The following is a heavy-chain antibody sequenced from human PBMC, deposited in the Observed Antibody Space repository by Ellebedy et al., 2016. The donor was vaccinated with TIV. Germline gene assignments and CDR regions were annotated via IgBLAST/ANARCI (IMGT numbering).Heavy chain of an antibody. CDR1: GFTFSSYS. CDR2: ISSSSSYI. Sequence: GGSLRLSXAASGFTFSSYSMNWVRQAPGKGLEWVSSISSSSSYIYYADSVKGRFTISRDNAKNSLYLQMNSLRAEDTAVYYCARDEEEGYQLLWSYYYGMDVWGQGTTVTVSS. V-gene: IGHV3-21*01. CDR3: ARDEEEGYQLLWSYYYGMDV. J-gene: IGHJ6*02. D-gene: IGHD2-2*01.